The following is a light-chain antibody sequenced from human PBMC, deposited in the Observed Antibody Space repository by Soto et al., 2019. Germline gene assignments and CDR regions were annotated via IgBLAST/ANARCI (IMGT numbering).Light chain of an antibody. CDR3: QHYNSYSEA. CDR1: QNINMW. CDR2: DAS. J-gene: IGKJ1*01. V-gene: IGKV1-5*01. Sequence: DIQMTQSPSTLSASLGDRVTITCRASQNINMWLAWYQQKPGKAPKILIYDASKLESGVPSRFSGGGSGTEFTLTISKLQPDDFATYYCQHYNSYSEAFGQGTKVEL.